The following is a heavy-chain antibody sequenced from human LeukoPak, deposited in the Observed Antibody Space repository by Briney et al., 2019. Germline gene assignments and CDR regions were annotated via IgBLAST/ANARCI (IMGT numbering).Heavy chain of an antibody. V-gene: IGHV1-8*01. CDR1: GYTFTSYD. Sequence: ASVKVSCKASGYTFTSYDINWVRQATGQGLEWMGWMNPNSGNTGYAQKFQGRVTMTRKTSISTAYMELSSLRSEDTAVYYCARGREGGTTMIVVVYDYWGQGTLVTVSS. J-gene: IGHJ4*02. CDR2: MNPNSGNT. CDR3: ARGREGGTTMIVVVYDY. D-gene: IGHD3-22*01.